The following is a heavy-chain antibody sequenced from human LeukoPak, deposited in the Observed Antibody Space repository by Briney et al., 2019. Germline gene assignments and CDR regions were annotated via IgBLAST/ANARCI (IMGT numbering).Heavy chain of an antibody. D-gene: IGHD1-20*01. CDR2: ISWNSGSI. V-gene: IGHV3-9*01. J-gene: IGHJ3*02. CDR3: AKNITVEYNWNAFDI. Sequence: GGSLRLSCAASGFTLDDYAMHWVRQAPGKGLEWVSGISWNSGSIGYADSVKGRFAISRDNAKNSLYLQMNSLRAEDTALYYCAKNITVEYNWNAFDIWGQGTIVTVSS. CDR1: GFTLDDYA.